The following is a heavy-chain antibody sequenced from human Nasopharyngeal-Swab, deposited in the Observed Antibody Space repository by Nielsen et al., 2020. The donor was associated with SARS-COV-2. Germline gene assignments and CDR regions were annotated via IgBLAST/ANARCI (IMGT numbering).Heavy chain of an antibody. V-gene: IGHV1-69*01. CDR3: ARSLSPDCGGDCYYFDY. D-gene: IGHD2-21*01. CDR2: IIPIFVTA. J-gene: IGHJ4*02. Sequence: WVRQAAGQGLEWMGGIIPIFVTANYAQKFQGRVTITADESTSTAYMELSSLRSEDTAVYYCARSLSPDCGGDCYYFDYWGQGTLVTVSS.